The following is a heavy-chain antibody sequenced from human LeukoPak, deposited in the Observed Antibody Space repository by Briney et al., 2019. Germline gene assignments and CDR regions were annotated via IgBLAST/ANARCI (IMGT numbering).Heavy chain of an antibody. D-gene: IGHD4-23*01. CDR2: IYTDGNT. J-gene: IGHJ1*01. Sequence: SGGSLRLSCAASGFTVSYNYMTWVRRAPGKGLEWVSVIYTDGNTYYADSVKGRFTISRDNSKNTVDLQMNSLRAEDTAVYYCGRGISHAGNFDSYSDVQHWGQGTLVTVSS. CDR1: GFTVSYNY. CDR3: GRGISHAGNFDSYSDVQH. V-gene: IGHV3-66*02.